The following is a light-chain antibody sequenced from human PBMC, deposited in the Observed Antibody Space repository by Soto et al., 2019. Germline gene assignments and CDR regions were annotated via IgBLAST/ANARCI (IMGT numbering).Light chain of an antibody. CDR1: SSNIGGRT. CDR3: AAWDDSLTAQV. CDR2: NNN. Sequence: QSALTQPPSASGTPGQRVTISCSGSSSNIGGRTVNWYQQLPGTAPKLLIYNNNQRPSGVSDRFSGSKSGISASLAITGLQSEDEADYYCAAWDDSLTAQVFGVGTKVTVL. V-gene: IGLV1-44*01. J-gene: IGLJ1*01.